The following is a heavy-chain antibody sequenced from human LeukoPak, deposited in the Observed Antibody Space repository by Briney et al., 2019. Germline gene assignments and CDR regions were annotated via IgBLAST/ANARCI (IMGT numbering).Heavy chain of an antibody. CDR2: ISGSGGST. D-gene: IGHD3-10*01. Sequence: GGSLRLSCAASAFTFSSYAMSWVRQAPGKGLEWVSAISGSGGSTYYADSVKGRFTISRDSSKNTLYLQMNSLRAEDTAVYYCARSLWFGGGYMDVWGKGTTVTVSS. CDR3: ARSLWFGGGYMDV. CDR1: AFTFSSYA. J-gene: IGHJ6*03. V-gene: IGHV3-23*01.